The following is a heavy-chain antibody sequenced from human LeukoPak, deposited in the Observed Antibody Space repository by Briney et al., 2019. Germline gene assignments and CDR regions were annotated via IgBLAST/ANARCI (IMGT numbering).Heavy chain of an antibody. D-gene: IGHD3-10*01. V-gene: IGHV3-30*18. J-gene: IGHJ4*02. CDR1: GFTFSSYG. CDR3: AKFGWFGELLSYFDY. CDR2: ISYDGSNK. Sequence: PGGSLRLSCAASGFTFSSYGMHWVRQAPGKGLEWVAVISYDGSNKYYADSVKGRFTISRDNSKNTLYLQMNSLRAEDTALYYCAKFGWFGELLSYFDYWGQGTLVTVSS.